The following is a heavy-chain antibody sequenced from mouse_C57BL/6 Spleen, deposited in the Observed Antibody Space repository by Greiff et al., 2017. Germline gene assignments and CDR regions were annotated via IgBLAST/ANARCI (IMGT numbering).Heavy chain of an antibody. CDR2: INYDGSST. V-gene: IGHV5-16*01. D-gene: IGHD2-1*01. CDR1: GFTFSDYY. J-gene: IGHJ1*03. CDR3: ARESSTMGYFDV. Sequence: EVKLVESEGGLVQPGSSMKLSCTASGFTFSDYYMAWVRQVPEKGLEWVANINYDGSSTYYLDSLKSRFIISRDNAKNILYLQMSSLKSEDTATYYCARESSTMGYFDVWGKGTTVTVSS.